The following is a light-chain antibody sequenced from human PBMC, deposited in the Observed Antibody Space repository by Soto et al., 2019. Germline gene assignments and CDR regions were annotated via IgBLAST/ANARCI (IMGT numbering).Light chain of an antibody. Sequence: EIVLTQSPATLSLSPGGRATLSCRASQSVRKYLAWYQQKPGQAPRLLIYDASNRATGIPARFSVSGSGTDFTLTVSSLEPEDFAVYYCQQRSNWPWTFGQGTK. J-gene: IGKJ1*01. CDR3: QQRSNWPWT. V-gene: IGKV3-11*01. CDR1: QSVRKY. CDR2: DAS.